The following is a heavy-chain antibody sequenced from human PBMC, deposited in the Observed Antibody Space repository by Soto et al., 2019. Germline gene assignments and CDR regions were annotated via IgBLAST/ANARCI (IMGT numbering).Heavy chain of an antibody. V-gene: IGHV4-39*01. J-gene: IGHJ6*02. CDR3: ARHIRGGYYYYYGMDV. CDR2: IYYSGSA. D-gene: IGHD3-16*01. Sequence: QLQLQESGPGLVKPSETLSLTCTVSGGSISSSSYYWGWIRQPPGKGLEWIGSIYYSGSAYYNPSLKSRVTVSVDTSRNQFSLNMSSVTAADTAVYYCARHIRGGYYYYYGMDVWGQGTTVTVSS. CDR1: GGSISSSSYY.